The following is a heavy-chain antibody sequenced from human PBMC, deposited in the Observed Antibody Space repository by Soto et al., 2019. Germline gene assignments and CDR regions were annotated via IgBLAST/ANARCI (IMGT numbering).Heavy chain of an antibody. CDR2: IRGSGATT. V-gene: IGHV3-23*01. J-gene: IGHJ5*02. CDR1: GFSFSSYA. D-gene: IGHD2-8*01. Sequence: EVHLLQSGGGLVHPGGSLRLSCAASGFSFSSYAMSWVRQAPGKGLEWVSDIRGSGATTFYADSMKGRFTISRDNSRDTLYLQMNSRRAADTALSFCAREQCSPLDRYCADGGVDWVDPWGRGTLVAVSS. CDR3: AREQCSPLDRYCADGGVDWVDP.